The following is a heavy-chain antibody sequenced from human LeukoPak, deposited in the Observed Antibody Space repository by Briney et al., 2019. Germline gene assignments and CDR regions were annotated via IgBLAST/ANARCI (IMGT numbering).Heavy chain of an antibody. Sequence: GSLRLSCAASGFTVSSNYMSWVRQAPGKGLEWVSVIYSGGSTYYADSVKGRFTISRDNSKNTLYLQMNSLRAEDTAVYYCARGEKAVVGAFDIWGQGTMVTVSS. CDR1: GFTVSSNY. CDR3: ARGEKAVVGAFDI. D-gene: IGHD6-19*01. J-gene: IGHJ3*02. V-gene: IGHV3-66*01. CDR2: IYSGGST.